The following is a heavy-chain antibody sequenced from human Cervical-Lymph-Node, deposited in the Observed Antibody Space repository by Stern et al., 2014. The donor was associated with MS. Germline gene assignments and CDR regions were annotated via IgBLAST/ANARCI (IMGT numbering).Heavy chain of an antibody. Sequence: VQLVQSGGGLVQPGRSLRLSCAASGFTFDDYAMHWVRQAPGKGLEWVSGISWNSGSIGYADSVKGRFTISRDNAKNSLYLQMNSLRAEDTALYYCAKADQLAGPRNWGQGTLVTVSS. CDR3: AKADQLAGPRN. CDR1: GFTFDDYA. CDR2: ISWNSGSI. D-gene: IGHD6-6*01. V-gene: IGHV3-9*01. J-gene: IGHJ4*02.